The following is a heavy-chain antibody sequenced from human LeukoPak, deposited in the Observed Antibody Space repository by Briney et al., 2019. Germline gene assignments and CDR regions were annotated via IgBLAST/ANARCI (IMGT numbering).Heavy chain of an antibody. V-gene: IGHV4-4*02. D-gene: IGHD6-13*01. CDR3: AREGQYSSSWYIDY. J-gene: IGHJ4*02. CDR1: GGSISSSNW. CDR2: IYHSGST. Sequence: PSETLSLTCAVSGGSISSSNWWSWVRQPPGKGLEWIGEIYHSGSTNYNPSLKSRVTISADKSKNQFSLKLSSVTAADTSVYYCAREGQYSSSWYIDYWGQGTLVTVSS.